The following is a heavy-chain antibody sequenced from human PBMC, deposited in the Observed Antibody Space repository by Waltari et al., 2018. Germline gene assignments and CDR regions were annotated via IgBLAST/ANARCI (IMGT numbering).Heavy chain of an antibody. Sequence: QVQLQESGPGLVKPSETLSLTCTVSGGSFSSYYWSWIRQPAGKGLEWIGRIYVTGDTSYNPSLKSRVTMSIDTSRSQFSLRLTSLTAADTAIYYCARARGSSAGTLYYFDHWGQGTLVTASP. D-gene: IGHD1-26*01. J-gene: IGHJ4*02. CDR3: ARARGSSAGTLYYFDH. CDR1: GGSFSSYY. CDR2: IYVTGDT. V-gene: IGHV4-4*07.